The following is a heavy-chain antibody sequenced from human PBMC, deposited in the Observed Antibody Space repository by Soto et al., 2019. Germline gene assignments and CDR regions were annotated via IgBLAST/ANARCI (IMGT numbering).Heavy chain of an antibody. Sequence: QVTLKECGPVLVKPTETLTLTCTVSGFSLSNARMGVSWIRQPPGKALEWLAHIFSNDEKSYSTSLKSRLTISKDTSKSQVVLTMTNMDPVDTATYYCARIASDYDSSGNHVLDFDYWGQGTLVTVSS. CDR2: IFSNDEK. CDR3: ARIASDYDSSGNHVLDFDY. J-gene: IGHJ4*02. V-gene: IGHV2-26*01. D-gene: IGHD3-22*01. CDR1: GFSLSNARMG.